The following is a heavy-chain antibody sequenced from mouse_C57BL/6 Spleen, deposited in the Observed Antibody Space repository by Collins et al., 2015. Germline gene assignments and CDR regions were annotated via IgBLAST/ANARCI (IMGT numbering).Heavy chain of an antibody. V-gene: IGHV1-82*01. CDR2: IXLGDGDT. CDR3: ASLYYGSPAWFAY. J-gene: IGHJ3*01. CDR1: GYAFSNSW. D-gene: IGHD1-1*01. Sequence: QVQLQQSGPELVKPGASVKISCKASGYAFSNSWMNWVKQRPGKGLEWIGRIXLGDGDTNYNGKFKGKATLTADKSSSTAYMQLSSLTSHDSAVYFCASLYYGSPAWFAYWGQGTLVTVSA.